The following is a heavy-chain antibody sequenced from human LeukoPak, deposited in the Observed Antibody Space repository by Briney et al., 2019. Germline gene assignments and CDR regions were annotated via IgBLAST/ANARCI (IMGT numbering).Heavy chain of an antibody. Sequence: GGSLRLSCAASGFPFSSHWLSWFRQSPGKGLEWVAHINQDGSEKYYVGSVKGRFTISRYNARNSQYLQMNSLRAEDTAVYYCAGGQGWHFDLWGRGTLITVSS. V-gene: IGHV3-7*01. D-gene: IGHD2-15*01. CDR2: INQDGSEK. CDR1: GFPFSSHW. CDR3: AGGQGWHFDL. J-gene: IGHJ2*01.